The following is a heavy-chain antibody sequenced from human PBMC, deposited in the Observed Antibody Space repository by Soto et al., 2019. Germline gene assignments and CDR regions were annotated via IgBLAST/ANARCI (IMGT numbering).Heavy chain of an antibody. J-gene: IGHJ4*02. CDR1: GYTFTSYG. D-gene: IGHD3-3*01. Sequence: ASVKVSCKASGYTFTSYGISWVRLAPGQGLEWMGWISAYNGNTNYAQKLQGRVTMTTDTSTSTAYMELRSLRSDDTAVYYCARGYYYYDFWSGYPSYFDYWGQGTLVTVSS. V-gene: IGHV1-18*04. CDR2: ISAYNGNT. CDR3: ARGYYYYDFWSGYPSYFDY.